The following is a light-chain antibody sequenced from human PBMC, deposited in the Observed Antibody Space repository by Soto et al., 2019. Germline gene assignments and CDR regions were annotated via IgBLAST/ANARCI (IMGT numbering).Light chain of an antibody. CDR2: DAS. CDR1: QSISSY. CDR3: QQSYNTPLT. V-gene: IGKV1-39*01. Sequence: DIQMTQSPSSLSASVGDRVTITCRASQSISSYLNWYRQKSGAAPELLIYDASTLQSGVPSRFRGGASGTDFTLTISSLQLDDFATYYCQQSYNTPLTFGQGTKVDIK. J-gene: IGKJ1*01.